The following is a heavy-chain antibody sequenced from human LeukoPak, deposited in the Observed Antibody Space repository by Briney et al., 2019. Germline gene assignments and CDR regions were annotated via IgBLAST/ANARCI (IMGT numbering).Heavy chain of an antibody. V-gene: IGHV1-2*02. D-gene: IGHD1-14*01. CDR3: ASWAGGNEPVASFDY. Sequence: ASVKVSCKPSGYTFTGYYMHWMRQAPGQGLEWMGWINLNSGATNYAQKYQGRVTMTRDTPISTAYMELSRLRSDDTAIYYCASWAGGNEPVASFDYWGQGTLVTVSS. J-gene: IGHJ4*02. CDR1: GYTFTGYY. CDR2: INLNSGAT.